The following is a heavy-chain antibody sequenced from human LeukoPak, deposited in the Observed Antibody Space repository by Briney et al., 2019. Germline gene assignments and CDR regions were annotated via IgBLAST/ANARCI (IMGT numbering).Heavy chain of an antibody. CDR2: INPNSGGT. V-gene: IGHV1-2*02. CDR1: GYTFTSYG. Sequence: ASVKVSCKASGYTFTSYGISWVRQAPGQGLEWMGWINPNSGGTNYAQKFQGRVTMTRDTSISTAYMEVSRLRYEDTAVYYCARSRSSGWFWYFDIWGRGTLVIVSS. J-gene: IGHJ2*01. CDR3: ARSRSSGWFWYFDI. D-gene: IGHD6-19*01.